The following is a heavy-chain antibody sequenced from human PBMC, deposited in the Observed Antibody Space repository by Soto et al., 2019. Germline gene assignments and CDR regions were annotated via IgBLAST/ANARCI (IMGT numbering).Heavy chain of an antibody. J-gene: IGHJ6*02. CDR3: ARGAPRHYYYGMDV. V-gene: IGHV1-69*13. D-gene: IGHD1-26*01. CDR1: GGTFSSYA. Sequence: ASVKVSCKASGGTFSSYAISWVRQAPGQGLEWMGGIIPIFGTANYAQKFQGRVTITADESTSTAYMELSSLRSEDTAVYYCARGAPRHYYYGMDVWGQGTTVTVSS. CDR2: IIPIFGTA.